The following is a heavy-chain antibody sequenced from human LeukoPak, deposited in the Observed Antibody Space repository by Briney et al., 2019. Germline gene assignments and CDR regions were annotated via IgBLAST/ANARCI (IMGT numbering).Heavy chain of an antibody. V-gene: IGHV4-39*01. CDR3: ARRGGSGIRGDYYFDY. CDR2: IIYGGNT. D-gene: IGHD3-10*01. Sequence: PSETLSLTCTASGGSISSTSYYWGWIRRPPGRGLELIEGIIYGGNTKYNPSLKSRVTISVDTTKNQFSLKLTPVTAADTAVYYCARRGGSGIRGDYYFDYWGQGTLVTVSS. CDR1: GGSISSTSYY. J-gene: IGHJ4*02.